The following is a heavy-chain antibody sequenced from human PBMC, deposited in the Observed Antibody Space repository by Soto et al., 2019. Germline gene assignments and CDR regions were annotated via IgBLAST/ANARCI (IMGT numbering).Heavy chain of an antibody. D-gene: IGHD3-22*01. CDR2: INHSGTT. Sequence: SETLSLTCAVYGGSFSGYYWNWIRQPPGKGLEWIGEINHSGTTNYNPSLKSRVTISIDTSKVQFSLKLTSMTAADTAVYYCARGPSFFYCDSSRCSPAVWGKGTTVTVSS. J-gene: IGHJ6*04. CDR1: GGSFSGYY. V-gene: IGHV4-34*01. CDR3: ARGPSFFYCDSSRCSPAV.